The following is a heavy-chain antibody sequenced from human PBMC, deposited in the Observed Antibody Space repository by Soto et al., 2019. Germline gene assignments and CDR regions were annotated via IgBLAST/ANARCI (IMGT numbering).Heavy chain of an antibody. D-gene: IGHD6-13*01. CDR1: GVTFSSYA. CDR2: ISGSGGST. V-gene: IGHV3-23*01. J-gene: IGHJ6*02. CDR3: AKDRRPLLGQQLVLEWGDYYGMDV. Sequence: PGGSLRLSCASSGVTFSSYAMSWVRQAPGKGLEWVSAISGSGGSTYYADSVKGRFTISRDNSKNTLYLQMNSLRAEDTAVYYCAKDRRPLLGQQLVLEWGDYYGMDVWGQGTTVTVSS.